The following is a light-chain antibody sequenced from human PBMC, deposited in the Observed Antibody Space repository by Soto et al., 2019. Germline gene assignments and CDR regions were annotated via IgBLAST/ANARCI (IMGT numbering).Light chain of an antibody. CDR3: QQFDDYPFT. CDR2: DAS. CDR1: QGISSA. J-gene: IGKJ3*01. Sequence: AIQLTQSPSSLSAYVGDSVSITCRASQGISSALAWYQQKPGRAPKLLIYDASSLEGWVPSRLSGTRSGTDFTLTVSSLQPEDFATYYCQQFDDYPFTFGPGTKVDIK. V-gene: IGKV1D-13*01.